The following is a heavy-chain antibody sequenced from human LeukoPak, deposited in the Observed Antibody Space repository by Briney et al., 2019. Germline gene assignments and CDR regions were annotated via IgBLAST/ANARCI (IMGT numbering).Heavy chain of an antibody. D-gene: IGHD5-24*01. J-gene: IGHJ4*02. CDR1: RGSLDSYY. V-gene: IGHV4-59*01. Sequence: SETLSLTCSVSRGSLDSYYWSWIRQPPGKGLEWIGYIYYSGGTNYNPSLKSRVTLSVDTSKNQFSLELNSVTAADTAVYYCARGGGYNLLIDYWGQGTLVTVSS. CDR3: ARGGGYNLLIDY. CDR2: IYYSGGT.